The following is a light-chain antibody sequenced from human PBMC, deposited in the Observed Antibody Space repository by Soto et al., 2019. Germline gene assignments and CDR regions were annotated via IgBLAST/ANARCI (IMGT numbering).Light chain of an antibody. CDR1: QDISDY. Sequence: DIQLTQSPSSVSASVGDTVTITCRASQDISDYLAWFQQKPGQAPRSLIFAASRLQGGVPSKFSGRGSGTDFTLTITSLQPEDFATYYCHQYDTYPLTFGVGTKVQI. CDR3: HQYDTYPLT. J-gene: IGKJ4*01. CDR2: AAS. V-gene: IGKV1-16*02.